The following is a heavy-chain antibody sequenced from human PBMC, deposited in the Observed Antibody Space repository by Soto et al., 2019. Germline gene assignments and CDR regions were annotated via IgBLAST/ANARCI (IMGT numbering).Heavy chain of an antibody. J-gene: IGHJ4*02. Sequence: EVQLVESGGGLIQPGGSLRLSCAASGFIVSSNYMSWVRQAPGKGLEWVSVFYSGGGTYYADSVKGRFTISRDNSENTLYLQMNSLRAEDTAVYYCARARVLMALCAYWGQGTLVTVSS. CDR1: GFIVSSNY. D-gene: IGHD2-8*01. V-gene: IGHV3-66*03. CDR2: FYSGGGT. CDR3: ARARVLMALCAY.